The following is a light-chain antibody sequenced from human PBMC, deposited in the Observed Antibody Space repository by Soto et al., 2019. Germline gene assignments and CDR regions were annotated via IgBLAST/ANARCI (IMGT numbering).Light chain of an antibody. J-gene: IGKJ4*01. Sequence: EVALTQSPGTLSFSLVAGSTLSSRSSQSVSSTYLIWYQQKPGQAPRLLIYGASSRATGVPDRFSGSGSGTDFTLTSSRLEPEDFAVYYCQQYGSSSSTCGGGTKVDIK. V-gene: IGKV3-20*01. CDR3: QQYGSSSST. CDR1: QSVSSTY. CDR2: GAS.